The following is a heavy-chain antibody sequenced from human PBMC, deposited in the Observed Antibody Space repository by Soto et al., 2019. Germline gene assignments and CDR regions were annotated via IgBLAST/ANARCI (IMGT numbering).Heavy chain of an antibody. J-gene: IGHJ4*02. Sequence: PGGSLRLSCAASGFTFRSYSMNWVRQAPGKGLEYVSSISHNGVATYYIDSVKGRFTISRDNSKNTLFLQMTSLRAEDTAVYYCVKDRWVDYWGQGTLVTVSS. V-gene: IGHV3-64D*06. CDR1: GFTFRSYS. D-gene: IGHD6-13*01. CDR3: VKDRWVDY. CDR2: ISHNGVAT.